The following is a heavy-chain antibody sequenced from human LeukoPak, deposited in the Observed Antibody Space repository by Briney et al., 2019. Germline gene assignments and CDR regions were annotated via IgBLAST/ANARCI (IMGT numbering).Heavy chain of an antibody. Sequence: GGSLRLSCAASGFTFSTYWMHWVRQAPGKGLVWVSRINSDGSSTTYADSVKGRFTISRDNAKNTLYLQMNSLRAEDTAVYYCVRSYDSSGYFSYYYYGMDVWGQGTTVTVSS. V-gene: IGHV3-74*01. CDR1: GFTFSTYW. J-gene: IGHJ6*02. CDR3: VRSYDSSGYFSYYYYGMDV. D-gene: IGHD3-22*01. CDR2: INSDGSST.